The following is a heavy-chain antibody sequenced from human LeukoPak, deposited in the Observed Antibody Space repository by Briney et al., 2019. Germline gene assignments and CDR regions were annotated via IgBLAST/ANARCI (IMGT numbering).Heavy chain of an antibody. Sequence: SVKVSCKASGGTFSSYAISWVRQAPGQGLEWMGGIIPIFGTANYAQKFQGRVTITADESTSTAYMELSSLRSEDTAVYYCARGPYGSSQFDPWGQGTLVTVSS. J-gene: IGHJ5*02. D-gene: IGHD6-13*01. CDR1: GGTFSSYA. V-gene: IGHV1-69*13. CDR2: IIPIFGTA. CDR3: ARGPYGSSQFDP.